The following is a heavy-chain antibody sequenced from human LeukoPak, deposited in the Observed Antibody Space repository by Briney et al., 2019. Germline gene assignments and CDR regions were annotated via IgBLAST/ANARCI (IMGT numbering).Heavy chain of an antibody. CDR3: ARGYWSGTSCYGFADY. CDR2: INHSGST. V-gene: IGHV4-34*01. CDR1: GGSFSGYY. Sequence: SETLSFTCAVYGGSFSGYYWSWIRQPPGKGLEWIGEINHSGSTNYNPSLKNRGTISVETSKNQFSLTLSSLPAADTAVYYCARGYWSGTSCYGFADYWGQGTLVTVSS. D-gene: IGHD2-2*01. J-gene: IGHJ4*02.